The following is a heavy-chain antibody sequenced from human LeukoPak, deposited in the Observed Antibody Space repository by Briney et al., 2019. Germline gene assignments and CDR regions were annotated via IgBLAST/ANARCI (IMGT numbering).Heavy chain of an antibody. V-gene: IGHV3-48*04. Sequence: GGSLRLSCAASGFTFSSYWMHWVRQAPGKGLEWVSYISSSGSSIYYADSVKGRFTISRDNAKNSLYLQMNSLRAEDTAVYYCARDRGCTSSSCFYRYYYYMDVWGKGTTVTISS. CDR3: ARDRGCTSSSCFYRYYYYMDV. J-gene: IGHJ6*03. D-gene: IGHD2-2*01. CDR1: GFTFSSYW. CDR2: ISSSGSSI.